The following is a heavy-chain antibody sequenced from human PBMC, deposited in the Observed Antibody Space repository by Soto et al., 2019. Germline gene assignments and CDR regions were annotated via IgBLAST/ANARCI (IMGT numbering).Heavy chain of an antibody. V-gene: IGHV3-33*01. CDR1: GFTFSSYG. D-gene: IGHD6-13*01. J-gene: IGHJ4*02. CDR3: AREVIAAAGMGFDY. Sequence: GGSLRLSCAASGFTFSSYGMHWVRQAPGKGLEWVAVIWYDGSNKYYADSVKGRFTISRDNSKNTLYLQMNSLRAEDTAVYYCAREVIAAAGMGFDYWGQGTLVTVSS. CDR2: IWYDGSNK.